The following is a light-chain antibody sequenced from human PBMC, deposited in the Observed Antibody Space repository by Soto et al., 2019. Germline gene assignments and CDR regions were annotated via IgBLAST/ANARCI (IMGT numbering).Light chain of an antibody. CDR3: QQYSTYSPVT. V-gene: IGKV1-5*03. CDR2: KAT. Sequence: DIPMTQSPSTLSASVGDRVTITCRASQSISSWLAWYQLKPGKAPKLLIYKATTLGSGVPSRFIGSRSGTTFSLTIGCLQTDDFATYYCQQYSTYSPVTFGQWTKVEIK. CDR1: QSISSW. J-gene: IGKJ2*01.